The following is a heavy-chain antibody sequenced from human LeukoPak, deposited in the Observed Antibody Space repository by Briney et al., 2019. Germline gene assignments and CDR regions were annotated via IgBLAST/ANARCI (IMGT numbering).Heavy chain of an antibody. Sequence: GGSLRLSCAASGSTFSDYYMSWIRQAPGKGLEWVSYISSSGSTIYYADSVKGRFTISRDNAKNSLYLQMNSLRAEDTAVYYCATMDTAMVPVDYWGQGTLVTVSS. CDR2: ISSSGSTI. CDR3: ATMDTAMVPVDY. J-gene: IGHJ4*02. CDR1: GSTFSDYY. V-gene: IGHV3-11*04. D-gene: IGHD5-18*01.